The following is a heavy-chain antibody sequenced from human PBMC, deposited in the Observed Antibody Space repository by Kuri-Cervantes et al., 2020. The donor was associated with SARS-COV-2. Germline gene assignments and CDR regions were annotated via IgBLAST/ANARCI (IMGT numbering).Heavy chain of an antibody. D-gene: IGHD1-1*01. J-gene: IGHJ4*02. Sequence: ETLSLTCTVSGGSISSQYWSWVRQAPGKGLEWVSAISGSGGSTYYADSVKGRFTISRDNSKNTLYLQMNSLRAEDTAVYYCARDKQHWSPFDYWGQGTLVTVSS. CDR1: GGSISSQY. CDR3: ARDKQHWSPFDY. V-gene: IGHV3-23*01. CDR2: ISGSGGST.